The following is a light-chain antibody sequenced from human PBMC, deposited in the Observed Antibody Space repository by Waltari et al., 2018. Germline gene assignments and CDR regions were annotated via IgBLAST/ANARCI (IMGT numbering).Light chain of an antibody. J-gene: IGLJ3*02. Sequence: QSALSQPRSVSGSPGQSVTISCTGTNSNIGGYNYVSWYQHHPGKVPKPTIYDVSKRPSGVPERFSGAKSCNTASLTISGLQAEDEAHYYCCSYAGRLWVFGGGTNLTVL. CDR3: CSYAGRLWV. V-gene: IGLV2-11*01. CDR2: DVS. CDR1: NSNIGGYNY.